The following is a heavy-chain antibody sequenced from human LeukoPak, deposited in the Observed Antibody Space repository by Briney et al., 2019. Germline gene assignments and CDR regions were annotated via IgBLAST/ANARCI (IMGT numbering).Heavy chain of an antibody. D-gene: IGHD1-26*01. V-gene: IGHV3-15*01. Sequence: GGSLRLSCAASGFTFSNTWMNWVRQAPGKGLEWVGRIRSKTDGGTADYAAPVKGRFTISRDDSESTLYLQMDSLKTGDTALYYCSTVLKWELRHDYWGQGTLVTVSS. CDR1: GFTFSNTW. CDR3: STVLKWELRHDY. CDR2: IRSKTDGGTA. J-gene: IGHJ4*02.